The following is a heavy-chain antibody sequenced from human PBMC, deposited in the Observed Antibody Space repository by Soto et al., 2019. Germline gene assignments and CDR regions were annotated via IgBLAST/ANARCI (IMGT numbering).Heavy chain of an antibody. J-gene: IGHJ4*02. CDR2: IHHSGST. V-gene: IGHV4-4*02. CDR1: GDSISSNKW. Sequence: SETLSLTCAVSGDSISSNKWWYWVRQSPEKGLEWIGEIHHSGSTNYNPSLKSRVTISVDSSKNQFSLNVTSLTAADTAVYYCARQGGGGRSFDDWGQGTLVTVSS. D-gene: IGHD2-15*01. CDR3: ARQGGGGRSFDD.